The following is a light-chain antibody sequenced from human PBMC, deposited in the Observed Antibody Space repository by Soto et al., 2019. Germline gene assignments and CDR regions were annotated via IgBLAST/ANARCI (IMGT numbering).Light chain of an antibody. Sequence: DIQMTQSPSSLSASVADRVTITCQASQDISNYLNWYQQKPGKAPELLIYDASNLETGVPSRFSGSGSGTDFTFTISSLQPEVIATYYCQQYDNLPLTFGGGTKVEIK. V-gene: IGKV1-33*01. CDR2: DAS. CDR3: QQYDNLPLT. J-gene: IGKJ4*01. CDR1: QDISNY.